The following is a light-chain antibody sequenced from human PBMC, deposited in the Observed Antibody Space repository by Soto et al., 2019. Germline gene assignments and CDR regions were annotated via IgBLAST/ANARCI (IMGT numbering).Light chain of an antibody. CDR1: QSVSSTY. Sequence: EIVLTQSPGTLSLSPGEGATLSCRASQSVSSTYLAWYQQKPGQAPRLLIYDASSRATGIPDRFSGSGSGTDFTLTISRLEPEDFAVYYCQRYGSLPYTFGHGTKLEIK. CDR2: DAS. J-gene: IGKJ2*01. V-gene: IGKV3-20*01. CDR3: QRYGSLPYT.